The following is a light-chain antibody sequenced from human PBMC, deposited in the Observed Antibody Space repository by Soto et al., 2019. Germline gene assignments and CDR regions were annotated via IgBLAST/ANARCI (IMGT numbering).Light chain of an antibody. V-gene: IGLV1-47*01. CDR3: AAWDDSLSGYV. J-gene: IGLJ1*01. CDR2: RNN. CDR1: SSNIGSNY. Sequence: QSVLTQPPSASGTPRQRVTISCSGSSSNIGSNYVYWYQQLPGTAPKLLIYRNNQRPSGVPDRFSGSKSGTSASLAISGLRSEDEAEYYCAAWDDSLSGYVFGTGTKLTVL.